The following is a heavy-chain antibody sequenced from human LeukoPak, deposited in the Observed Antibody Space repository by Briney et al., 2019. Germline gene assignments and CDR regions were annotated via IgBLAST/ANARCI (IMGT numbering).Heavy chain of an antibody. V-gene: IGHV3-9*01. D-gene: IGHD3-16*01. CDR3: AKDSNPSPEVTFGGARIDY. J-gene: IGHJ4*02. Sequence: GRSLRPSCAPSGFTFDDYAIHCVRQAPGNGLEWVSGISWNSGSISHADSVKGRFTISRENDKNSRYVQMNSLRAEDTALYYCAKDSNPSPEVTFGGARIDYWGQGTLVTVSS. CDR2: ISWNSGSI. CDR1: GFTFDDYA.